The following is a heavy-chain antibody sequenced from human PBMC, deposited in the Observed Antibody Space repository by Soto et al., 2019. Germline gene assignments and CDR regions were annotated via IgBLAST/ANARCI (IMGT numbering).Heavy chain of an antibody. D-gene: IGHD4-17*01. CDR3: ASSSPPSPVTTRFLDP. CDR2: ISAYNGNT. CDR1: GYTFTSYG. V-gene: IGHV1-18*01. J-gene: IGHJ5*02. Sequence: ASVKVSCKASGYTFTSYGISWVRQAPGQGLEWMGWISAYNGNTNYAQKFQGRVTITADESTSTAYMELSSLRSEDTAVYYCASSSPPSPVTTRFLDPWGQGTLVTVPS.